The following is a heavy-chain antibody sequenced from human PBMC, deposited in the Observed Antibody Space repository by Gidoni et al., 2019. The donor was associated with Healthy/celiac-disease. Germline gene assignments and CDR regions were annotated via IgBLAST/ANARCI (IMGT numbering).Heavy chain of an antibody. CDR3: AHSRIDEYCSGGSCYPHDAFDI. D-gene: IGHD2-15*01. CDR1: GFSLSTSGVG. V-gene: IGHV2-5*02. CDR2: IYWDDDK. J-gene: IGHJ3*02. Sequence: QIPLKESGPTLVKPTQTLTLTCTFSGFSLSTSGVGVGWIRQPPGKALEWLALIYWDDDKRYSPSLKSRLTITKDTSKNQVVLTMTNMDPVDTATYYCAHSRIDEYCSGGSCYPHDAFDIWGQGTMVTVSS.